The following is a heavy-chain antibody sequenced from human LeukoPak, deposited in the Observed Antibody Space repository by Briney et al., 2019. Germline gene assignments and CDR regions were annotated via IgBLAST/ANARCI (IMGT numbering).Heavy chain of an antibody. CDR3: TRELSGSQDY. V-gene: IGHV4-39*07. J-gene: IGHJ4*02. Sequence: SETLSLTCTVSGGSINTSTYYWGWIRQPPGKGLEWIGSVYYSVTTYYNPSLKSRVTISVDTSKNQFSLKLYSVTAADAAVYYCTRELSGSQDYWGQGTLVTVSS. CDR2: VYYSVTT. D-gene: IGHD3-22*01. CDR1: GGSINTSTYY.